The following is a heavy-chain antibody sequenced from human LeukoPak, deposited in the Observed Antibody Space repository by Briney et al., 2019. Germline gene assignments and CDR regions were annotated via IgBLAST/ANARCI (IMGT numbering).Heavy chain of an antibody. CDR2: IKSIPDGGTT. J-gene: IGHJ4*02. V-gene: IGHV3-15*01. D-gene: IGHD4-17*01. Sequence: GGSLRLSCAASGFTFSNAWMNWVRQAPGKGLEWVGRIKSIPDGGTTDYAAPVKGRFTISRDDSKNTLYLQMNSLKIEDTSVYYCNTDEGDYGDYYRLWGQGTLVTVSS. CDR3: NTDEGDYGDYYRL. CDR1: GFTFSNAW.